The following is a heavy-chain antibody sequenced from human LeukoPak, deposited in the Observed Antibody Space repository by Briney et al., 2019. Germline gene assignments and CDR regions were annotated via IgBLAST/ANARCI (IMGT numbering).Heavy chain of an antibody. CDR3: ARDLVSLGFDY. Sequence: PGRSLRLSCAASGFTFSSYAMHWVRQAPGKGLEWVAVISYDGSNKYYADSVKGRFTISRDNSKNTLYLQMNSLRAEDTAVYYRARDLVSLGFDYWGQGTLVTVSS. V-gene: IGHV3-30-3*01. D-gene: IGHD3-16*01. CDR1: GFTFSSYA. CDR2: ISYDGSNK. J-gene: IGHJ4*02.